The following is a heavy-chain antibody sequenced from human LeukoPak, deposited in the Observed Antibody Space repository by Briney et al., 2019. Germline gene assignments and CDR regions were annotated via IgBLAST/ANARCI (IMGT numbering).Heavy chain of an antibody. V-gene: IGHV1-8*01. CDR2: INPNSGNT. J-gene: IGHJ6*02. D-gene: IGHD2/OR15-2a*01. CDR1: GYTFTSYD. CDR3: ARGPLSSPGYYYYGMDV. Sequence: ASVKVSCKASGYTFTSYDINWVRQATGQGLEWMGWINPNSGNTGYAQKFQGRVTMTRNTSISTAYMELSSLRSEDTAVYYCARGPLSSPGYYYYGMDVWGQGTTVTVSS.